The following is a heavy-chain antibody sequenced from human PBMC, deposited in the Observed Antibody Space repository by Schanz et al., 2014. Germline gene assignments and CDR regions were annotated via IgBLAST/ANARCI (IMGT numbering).Heavy chain of an antibody. CDR1: GFTFTNYW. CDR2: INLDGSGK. J-gene: IGHJ4*02. CDR3: VREESYYGAGSYRY. V-gene: IGHV3-7*01. D-gene: IGHD3-10*01. Sequence: EVQLVESGGGLVQPGGSLRLSCAASGFTFTNYWMTWVRQAPGKGLEWVANINLDGSGKIYLGSVRGRFVISRDDAQNSVYLQMNSLRAEDTSVYHCVREESYYGAGSYRYWGPGTLVTVSS.